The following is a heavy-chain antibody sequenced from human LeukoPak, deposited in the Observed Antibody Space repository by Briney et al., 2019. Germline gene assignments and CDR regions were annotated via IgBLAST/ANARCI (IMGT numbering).Heavy chain of an antibody. D-gene: IGHD3-10*01. J-gene: IGHJ6*03. CDR3: ARFLYGSGNYYYYYMDV. V-gene: IGHV5-51*01. CDR2: IYPGDSDT. CDR1: GYSFTSYW. Sequence: GESLKISCKGSGYSFTSYWIGWVRQMPGKGLEWMGIIYPGDSDTRYSPSFQGQVTISADKSISTAYLQWSSLKASDTAMYYCARFLYGSGNYYYYYMDVWGKGTTATVSS.